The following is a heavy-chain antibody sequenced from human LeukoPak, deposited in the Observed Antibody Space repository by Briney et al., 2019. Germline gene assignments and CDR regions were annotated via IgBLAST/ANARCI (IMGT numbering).Heavy chain of an antibody. CDR1: GGSVSNGNYY. D-gene: IGHD6-25*01. V-gene: IGHV4-61*01. CDR3: ARDSLLRGSGWDYWYFDL. J-gene: IGHJ2*01. CDR2: MHYSGST. Sequence: PSETLSLTCTVSGGSVSNGNYYWSWIRQPPGKGLEWVGNMHYSGSTNYNPSLKSRVTISVDTSMNQLSLLLTSATAAETAVYYCARDSLLRGSGWDYWYFDLWGRGTLVTVSS.